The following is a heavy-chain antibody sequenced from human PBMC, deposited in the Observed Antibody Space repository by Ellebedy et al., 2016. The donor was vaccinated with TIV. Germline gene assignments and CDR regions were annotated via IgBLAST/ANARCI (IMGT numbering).Heavy chain of an antibody. V-gene: IGHV5-51*01. CDR1: GYSFTSYW. D-gene: IGHD6-19*01. Sequence: GESLKISCKGSGYSFTSYWIGWVRQMPGKGLEWMGIIYPGDSDTRYSPSFQGQVTISADKSISTAYLQWSSLKASDTAMYYCARPPIAVAGQDAFDIWGQGTMVTVSS. CDR2: IYPGDSDT. J-gene: IGHJ3*02. CDR3: ARPPIAVAGQDAFDI.